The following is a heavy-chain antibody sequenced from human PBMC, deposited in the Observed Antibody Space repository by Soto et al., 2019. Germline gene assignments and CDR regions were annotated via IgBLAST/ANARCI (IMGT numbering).Heavy chain of an antibody. V-gene: IGHV1-69*13. CDR2: ISPNFGKA. CDR3: ARDYYDSSGPPGFDP. J-gene: IGHJ5*02. Sequence: SVKVSCKASGYTFTSYGISWVRQAPGQGLEWMGGISPNFGKANYAQKFQGRVTITADESTSTAYMELSSLRSEDTAVYYCARDYYDSSGPPGFDPWGPGTLVTVSS. D-gene: IGHD3-22*01. CDR1: GYTFTSYG.